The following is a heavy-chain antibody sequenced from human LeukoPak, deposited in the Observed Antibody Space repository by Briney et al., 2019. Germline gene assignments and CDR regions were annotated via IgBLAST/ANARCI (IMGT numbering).Heavy chain of an antibody. Sequence: GAAVKVSCKASGYTFTGYYMHWVRQAPGQGLAWMGWTNPNSGGTNYAQKFQGRVTMTGDTSISTAYMELSRLRSDDTAVYYCARGLLWFGELSYGMDVWGQGTTVTVSS. J-gene: IGHJ6*02. CDR2: TNPNSGGT. D-gene: IGHD3-10*01. V-gene: IGHV1-2*02. CDR1: GYTFTGYY. CDR3: ARGLLWFGELSYGMDV.